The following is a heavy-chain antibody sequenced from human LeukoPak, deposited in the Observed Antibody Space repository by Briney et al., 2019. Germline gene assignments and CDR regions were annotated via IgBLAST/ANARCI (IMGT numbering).Heavy chain of an antibody. CDR2: IYPGDSDT. J-gene: IGHJ4*02. CDR3: ARGTSGTARYDY. Sequence: GESLKISCEGSGYRFTSYWIGWVRQVPGKGVEWMGFIYPGDSDTRYSPSFQGQVTISADKSISAAYLQWSSLKASDTAMYYCARGTSGTARYDYWGQGTLVTVSS. CDR1: GYRFTSYW. D-gene: IGHD1-26*01. V-gene: IGHV5-51*01.